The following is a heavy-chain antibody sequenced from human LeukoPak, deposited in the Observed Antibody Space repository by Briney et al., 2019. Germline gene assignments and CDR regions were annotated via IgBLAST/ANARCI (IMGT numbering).Heavy chain of an antibody. J-gene: IGHJ4*02. Sequence: SETLSLTCTVSGGSISSSSYYWGWIRQSPGKGLEWIGNIYYSGSTYYSPSLKSRVTISVDTSKNQFSLKLSSVTAADTAVYYCARDGYNTIDYWGQGTLVTVSS. V-gene: IGHV4-39*02. D-gene: IGHD5-24*01. CDR2: IYYSGST. CDR1: GGSISSSSYY. CDR3: ARDGYNTIDY.